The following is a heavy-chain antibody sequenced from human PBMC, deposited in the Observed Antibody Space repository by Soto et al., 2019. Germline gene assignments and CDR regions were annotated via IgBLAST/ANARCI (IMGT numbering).Heavy chain of an antibody. V-gene: IGHV3-7*04. Sequence: GGSLRLSCAASGVTFSSYWMHWVRQAPGKGLEWVANIKQDGSEKYYVDSVKGRFTISRDNAKNSLYLQMNSLRAEDTAVYYCARFYYDSSGYLPSPYYYYYGMDVWGQGTTVTVSS. CDR2: IKQDGSEK. D-gene: IGHD3-22*01. CDR3: ARFYYDSSGYLPSPYYYYYGMDV. CDR1: GVTFSSYW. J-gene: IGHJ6*02.